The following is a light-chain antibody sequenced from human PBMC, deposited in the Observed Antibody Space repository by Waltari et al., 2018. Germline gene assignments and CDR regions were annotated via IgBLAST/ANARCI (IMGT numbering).Light chain of an antibody. CDR1: QSVTSIY. CDR3: QQYGNSPWT. Sequence: EIVLTQSPGTLSLSPGERATLSCRASQSVTSIYLAWYQQKPGQAPRRLIYGVSSRASGIPERFSGSGSGTDFTRSISRLEPEDFAVYYCQQYGNSPWTFGQGTKVEMK. V-gene: IGKV3-20*01. CDR2: GVS. J-gene: IGKJ1*01.